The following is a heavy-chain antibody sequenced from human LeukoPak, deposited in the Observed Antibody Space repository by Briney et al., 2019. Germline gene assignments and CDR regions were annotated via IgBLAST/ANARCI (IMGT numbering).Heavy chain of an antibody. V-gene: IGHV1-2*02. J-gene: IGHJ3*02. CDR3: AKDFRDQWLVNAFHI. CDR1: EYTFTRYY. CDR2: INPNTGGT. D-gene: IGHD6-19*01. Sequence: ASVKVSCKASEYTFTRYYMHWVRQAPGQGLDWMGWINPNTGGTNYAQKFHGRVTMTRDTSITTAYMELRRLEYDDTAVYYCAKDFRDQWLVNAFHIWGQGKMVTASS.